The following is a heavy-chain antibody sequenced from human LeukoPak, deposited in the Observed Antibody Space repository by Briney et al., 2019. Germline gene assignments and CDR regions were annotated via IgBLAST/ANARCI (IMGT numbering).Heavy chain of an antibody. V-gene: IGHV4-39*01. CDR1: GGSISTDNYY. D-gene: IGHD3-10*01. CDR3: ARQVRGVYFDF. Sequence: PSGTLSLTCTVSGGSISTDNYYWGWIRQPPGKGLEWIGSIYYNGMTYYKPSLRGLVTISVDTSKNQFSLKVSSVTAADTAVLYCARQVRGVYFDFWGQGTLVTVSS. CDR2: IYYNGMT. J-gene: IGHJ4*02.